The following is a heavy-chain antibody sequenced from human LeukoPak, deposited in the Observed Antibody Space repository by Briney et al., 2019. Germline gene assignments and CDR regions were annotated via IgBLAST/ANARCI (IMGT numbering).Heavy chain of an antibody. CDR1: GFTFSTSA. D-gene: IGHD3-10*01. V-gene: IGHV3-23*01. CDR2: ISESGGSA. CDR3: AKGSF. J-gene: IGHJ4*02. Sequence: GGSLRLSCVVSGFTFSTSAMSWVRQAPGKGLEWVSGISESGGSAYYADSVKGRFTSSRDNSKNTLYLQMNNLRAEDTAAYYCAKGSFWGQGTLVTVSS.